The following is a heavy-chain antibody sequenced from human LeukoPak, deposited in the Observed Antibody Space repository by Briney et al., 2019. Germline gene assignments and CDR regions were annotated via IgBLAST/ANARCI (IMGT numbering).Heavy chain of an antibody. V-gene: IGHV3-23*01. Sequence: GGSLRLSCAASGFTFSTYGMSWVRQAPGKGLEWVSAISGSGGSTYYADSVKGRFTISRDNSKNTLYLQMNSLRDEDTAVYYCARSAIVGATYRGNYWGQGTLVTVSS. CDR2: ISGSGGST. D-gene: IGHD1-26*01. J-gene: IGHJ4*02. CDR3: ARSAIVGATYRGNY. CDR1: GFTFSTYG.